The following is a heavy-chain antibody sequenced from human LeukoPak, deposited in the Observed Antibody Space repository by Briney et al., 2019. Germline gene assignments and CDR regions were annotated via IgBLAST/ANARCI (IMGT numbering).Heavy chain of an antibody. D-gene: IGHD2-2*01. V-gene: IGHV1-18*01. J-gene: IGHJ6*02. CDR3: AREGVVPAAPRYYYYGMDV. CDR1: GYTFTSYG. CDR2: ISAYNGNT. Sequence: ASVNVSCTASGYTFTSYGISWVRQAPGQGLEWMGWISAYNGNTNYAQKLQGRVTMTTDTSTSTAYMELRSLRSDDTAVYYCAREGVVPAAPRYYYYGMDVWGQGTTVTVSS.